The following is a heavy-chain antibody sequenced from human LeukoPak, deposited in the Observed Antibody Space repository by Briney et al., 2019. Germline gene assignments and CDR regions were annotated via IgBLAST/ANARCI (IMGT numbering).Heavy chain of an antibody. Sequence: PSETLSLTCAVYGGSFSGYYWSWIRQPPGKGLEWIGEINHSGSTNYNPSLKSRVTISVDTSKNQFSLKLSSVTAADTAVYFCTTSRDAFDTWGQGTMVTVSS. CDR3: TTSRDAFDT. CDR1: GGSFSGYY. CDR2: INHSGST. J-gene: IGHJ3*02. V-gene: IGHV4-34*01. D-gene: IGHD1-14*01.